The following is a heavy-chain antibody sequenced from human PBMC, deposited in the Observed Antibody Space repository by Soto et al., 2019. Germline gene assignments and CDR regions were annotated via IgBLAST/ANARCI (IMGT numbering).Heavy chain of an antibody. CDR3: ARELTTGTKSVVYYYYGMDV. Sequence: QALSLTCAISGDSVSSNSTAWNWIRQSPSRGLEWLGRTYYRSKWYNDYAVSVRSRITINPDTSKNQCSLQLNSVTPEDTAVYYCARELTTGTKSVVYYYYGMDVWGQGTTVTVSS. CDR1: GDSVSSNSTA. CDR2: TYYRSKWYN. J-gene: IGHJ6*02. D-gene: IGHD4-17*01. V-gene: IGHV6-1*01.